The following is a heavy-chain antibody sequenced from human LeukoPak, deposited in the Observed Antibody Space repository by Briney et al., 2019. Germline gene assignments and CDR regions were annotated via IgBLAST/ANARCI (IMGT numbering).Heavy chain of an antibody. CDR3: ARSYASSWYWNWFDP. CDR1: GGSFSGYQ. J-gene: IGHJ5*02. CDR2: INDSGSP. Sequence: SETLSLTCAVYGGSFSGYQYTWIRQSPGQGLEWIGEINDSGSPNYNPSLKSRVTISVDTSKNQFSLRLSSVTAADTAVYYCARSYASSWYWNWFDPWGQGTLVTVSS. D-gene: IGHD6-13*01. V-gene: IGHV4-34*01.